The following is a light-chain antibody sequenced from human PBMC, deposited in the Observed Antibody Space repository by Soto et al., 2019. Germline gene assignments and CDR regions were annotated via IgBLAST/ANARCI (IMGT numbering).Light chain of an antibody. Sequence: DIQMTQSPSYVSASVGDRVTITCRATQDISNFLAWYQQKPGKAPTVLIYTASSLQRGVPSRFSGSGSGTDFTLTIISLQPEDFATCFCQQASSFPLTFGGGTKVEIK. CDR2: TAS. CDR1: QDISNF. V-gene: IGKV1-12*01. J-gene: IGKJ4*01. CDR3: QQASSFPLT.